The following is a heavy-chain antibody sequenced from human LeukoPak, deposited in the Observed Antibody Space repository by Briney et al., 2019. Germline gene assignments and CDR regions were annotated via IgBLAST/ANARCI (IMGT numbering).Heavy chain of an antibody. D-gene: IGHD3-3*01. J-gene: IGHJ3*02. CDR2: ISGSGGST. CDR3: AKGGAGLDYDFWSGYSYAFDI. Sequence: PGGSLRLSCAASGFTFSSYAMRWVRQAPGKGLEWVSAISGSGGSTYYADSVKGRFTISRDNSKNTLYLQMNSLRAEDTAVYYCAKGGAGLDYDFWSGYSYAFDIWGQGTMVTVSS. V-gene: IGHV3-23*01. CDR1: GFTFSSYA.